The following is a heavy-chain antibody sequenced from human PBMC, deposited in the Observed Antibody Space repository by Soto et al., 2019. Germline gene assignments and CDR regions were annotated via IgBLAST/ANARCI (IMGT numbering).Heavy chain of an antibody. J-gene: IGHJ3*02. CDR3: ARGGGVGVAGSAAFDM. V-gene: IGHV1-2*02. D-gene: IGHD3-3*01. Sequence: QLHLVQSGAVVKKPGASVTVSCSASGYPVTAYYMHWVRQAPGRGLEWMGGNNPATGAAKYTQTLPGGVTMTRDPSTSTVFMELSGLTSGDTAVFYWARGGGVGVAGSAAFDMWGQGTLVTVSS. CDR1: GYPVTAYY. CDR2: NNPATGAA.